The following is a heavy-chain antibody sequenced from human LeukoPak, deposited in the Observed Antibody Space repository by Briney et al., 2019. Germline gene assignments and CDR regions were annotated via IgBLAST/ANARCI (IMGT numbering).Heavy chain of an antibody. V-gene: IGHV3-21*04. J-gene: IGHJ4*02. D-gene: IGHD6-19*01. Sequence: PGGSLRLSCAASGFTFSSYSMNWVRQAPGKGLEWVSSISSSSSYIYYADSVKGRFTISRDNSKNTLYLQMNSLRAEDTAVYYCATDVTVAGTEGNYWGQGTLVTVSS. CDR3: ATDVTVAGTEGNY. CDR2: ISSSSSYI. CDR1: GFTFSSYS.